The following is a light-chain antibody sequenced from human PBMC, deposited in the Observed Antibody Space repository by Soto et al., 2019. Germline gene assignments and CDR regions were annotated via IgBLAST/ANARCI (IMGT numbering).Light chain of an antibody. Sequence: DIQMTQSPSSLSASVGDRVTITCQASQDIDNYLNWYQQKPGKAPNLLIYDSSNLETGVPSRFSGGGSGTDFTFTITSLQPEDIATYYCQHYDHVQVTFGQGTRLEIK. CDR1: QDIDNY. CDR3: QHYDHVQVT. J-gene: IGKJ5*01. V-gene: IGKV1-33*01. CDR2: DSS.